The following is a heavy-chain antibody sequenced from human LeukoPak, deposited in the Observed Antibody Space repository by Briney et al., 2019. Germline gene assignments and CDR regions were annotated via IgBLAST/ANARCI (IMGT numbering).Heavy chain of an antibody. CDR1: GFTFSSYA. D-gene: IGHD6-19*01. V-gene: IGHV3-23*01. J-gene: IGHJ4*02. CDR2: ISGSGGST. Sequence: GGSLRLSCAPSGFTFSSYAMSWVRHAPGKGLEWVSLISGSGGSTYSAAPVKGRFPISRDNSKNTLYLQMNSLRAEDTAVDSCAKPQYRSGWSHFDYGGQGTLVTVSS. CDR3: AKPQYRSGWSHFDY.